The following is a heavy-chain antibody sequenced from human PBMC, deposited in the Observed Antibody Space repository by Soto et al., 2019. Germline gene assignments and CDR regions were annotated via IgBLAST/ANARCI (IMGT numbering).Heavy chain of an antibody. CDR2: IYYSVRT. CDR3: VDSYYYYGMDV. J-gene: IGHJ6*02. CDR1: GASISSSSYY. Sequence: WETLFLTCTVSGASISSSSYYWGWIRLPPGKGLEWIGSIYYSVRTYYNPSLKIRVTISVDRSKNQFSLKLSSVTAADTAVYYCVDSYYYYGMDVWGQGTAVTVPS. V-gene: IGHV4-39*01.